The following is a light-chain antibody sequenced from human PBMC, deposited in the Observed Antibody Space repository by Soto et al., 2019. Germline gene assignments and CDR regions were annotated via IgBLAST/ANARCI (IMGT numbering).Light chain of an antibody. Sequence: DIQMTQSPSSVSASVGDRVTITCRASQAISTWLAWYQQKPGKAPKLLIYAASNLQTGVTSRFSGSGSGTDFTLTISSLQPEDFATYYCQHANSFPRTFGQGTKVEIK. CDR1: QAISTW. V-gene: IGKV1D-12*01. CDR2: AAS. CDR3: QHANSFPRT. J-gene: IGKJ1*01.